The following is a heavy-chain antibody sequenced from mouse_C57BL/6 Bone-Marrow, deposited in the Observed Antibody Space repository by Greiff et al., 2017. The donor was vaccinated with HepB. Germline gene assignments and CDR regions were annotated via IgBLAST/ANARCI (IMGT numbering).Heavy chain of an antibody. CDR2: IYPGDGDT. CDR1: GYAFSSYW. CDR3: ARRRLRHYAMDY. V-gene: IGHV1-80*01. J-gene: IGHJ4*01. Sequence: VKLQESGAELVKPGASVKISCKASGYAFSSYWMNWVKQRPGKGLEWIGQIYPGDGDTNYNGKFKGKATLTADKSSSTAYMQLSSLTSEDSAVYFCARRRLRHYAMDYWGQGTSVTVSS. D-gene: IGHD2-2*01.